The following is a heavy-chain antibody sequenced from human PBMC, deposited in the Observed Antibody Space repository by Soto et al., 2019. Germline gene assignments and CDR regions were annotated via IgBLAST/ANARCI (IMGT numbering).Heavy chain of an antibody. J-gene: IGHJ4*02. CDR2: INGGNGDT. Sequence: VQLVQSGAEVKKPGASVKVSCNASGYTFTNYAMHWVRQAPGQSLEWMGWINGGNGDTKYSQKFQERITITRDTSASTAYMELSSLRSEDSAVYYCSPFVIVEAGTPTQFEYWGQGTLVTGYS. CDR1: GYTFTNYA. V-gene: IGHV1-3*01. CDR3: SPFVIVEAGTPTQFEY. D-gene: IGHD3-22*01.